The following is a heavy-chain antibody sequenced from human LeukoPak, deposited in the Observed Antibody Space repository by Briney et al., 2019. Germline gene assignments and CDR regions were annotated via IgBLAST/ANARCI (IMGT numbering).Heavy chain of an antibody. CDR3: VKDIGEGGDRDY. J-gene: IGHJ4*02. CDR1: GFTFSSYA. CDR2: ISGSGGST. D-gene: IGHD2-21*01. Sequence: GGSLRLSCAASGFTFSSYAMSWVRQAPGKGLEWVSAISGSGGSTYYADSVKGRFTISKDNSKNTLYLQMNSLRTDDTATYYCVKDIGEGGDRDYWGQGTLVTVSS. V-gene: IGHV3-23*01.